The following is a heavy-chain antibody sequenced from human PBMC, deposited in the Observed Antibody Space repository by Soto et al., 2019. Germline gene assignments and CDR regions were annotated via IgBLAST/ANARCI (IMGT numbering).Heavy chain of an antibody. D-gene: IGHD2-15*01. J-gene: IGHJ4*02. CDR3: ARRKPHCGCGSCYGNNYLDY. CDR2: VFPGDSET. V-gene: IGHV5-51*01. CDR1: WYTFTNYW. Sequence: GESLKISCQGSWYTFTNYWVAWVRQGPGKGLEWMGIVFPGDSETRYSPSFQGQVTFSADQSTSTAFLKWNSLRASDTAVYYCARRKPHCGCGSCYGNNYLDYWGQGTKVTVSS.